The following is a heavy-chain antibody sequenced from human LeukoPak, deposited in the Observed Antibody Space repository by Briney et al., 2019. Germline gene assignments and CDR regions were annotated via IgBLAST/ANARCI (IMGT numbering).Heavy chain of an antibody. CDR2: ISAYNGNT. D-gene: IGHD3-22*01. Sequence: ASVKVSCKASGYTFTSYGISWVRQAPGQGLEWMGWISAYNGNTNYAQKLQGRVTMTTDTSTSTAYMELRSLRSDDTAVYYCARDTRRRGRDSSGAMFDYWGQGTLVTVSS. J-gene: IGHJ4*02. CDR1: GYTFTSYG. CDR3: ARDTRRRGRDSSGAMFDY. V-gene: IGHV1-18*01.